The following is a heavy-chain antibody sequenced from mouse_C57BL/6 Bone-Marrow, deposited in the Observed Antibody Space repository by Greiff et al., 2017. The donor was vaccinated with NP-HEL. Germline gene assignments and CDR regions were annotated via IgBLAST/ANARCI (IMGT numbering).Heavy chain of an antibody. J-gene: IGHJ2*01. V-gene: IGHV5-4*01. CDR3: AREGNNGGSPYYFDY. CDR2: ISDGGSYT. CDR1: GFTFSSYA. Sequence: EVQVVESGGGLVKPGGSLKLSCAASGFTFSSYAMSWVRQTPEKRLEWVATISDGGSYTYYPDNVKGRFTISRDNAKNNLYLQMSHLKSEDTAMYYCAREGNNGGSPYYFDYWGQGTTLTVSS. D-gene: IGHD1-1*02.